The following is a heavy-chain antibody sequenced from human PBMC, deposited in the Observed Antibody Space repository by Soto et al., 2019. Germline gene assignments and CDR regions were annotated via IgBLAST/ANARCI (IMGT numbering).Heavy chain of an antibody. CDR1: GGSFSGYY. V-gene: IGHV4-34*01. J-gene: IGHJ4*02. D-gene: IGHD6-13*01. CDR2: INHSGST. Sequence: PSKTLSLTCAVYGGSFSGYYWSWIRQPPGKGLEWIGEINHSGSTNYNPSLKSRVTISVDTSKNQFSLKLSSVTAADTAVYYCARARRTRGQQLARPYFDYWGQGTLVTVSS. CDR3: ARARRTRGQQLARPYFDY.